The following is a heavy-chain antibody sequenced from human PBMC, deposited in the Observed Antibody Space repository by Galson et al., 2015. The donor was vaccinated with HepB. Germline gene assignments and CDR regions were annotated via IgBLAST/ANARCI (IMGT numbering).Heavy chain of an antibody. CDR1: GYSISSGYY. CDR3: ARADLGAILDY. D-gene: IGHD1-26*01. V-gene: IGHV4-38-2*02. CDR2: IYHSGST. Sequence: ETLSLTCTVSGYSISSGYYWGWIRQPPGKGLEWIGRIYHSGSTYYNPSLKSRVTISVDTSKNQFSLKLSSVTAADTAVYYCARADLGAILDYWGQGTLVTVSS. J-gene: IGHJ4*02.